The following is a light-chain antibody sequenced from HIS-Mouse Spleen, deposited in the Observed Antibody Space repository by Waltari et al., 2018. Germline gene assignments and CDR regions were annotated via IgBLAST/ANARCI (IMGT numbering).Light chain of an antibody. V-gene: IGLV2-14*03. CDR2: DVS. Sequence: QSALTQPASVSGSPGQSITISCTGTSSDVGGYNYVSWYQQHPGKAPKLMIYDVSNRPSGVSNRFSGSKSGNTASLPISGLQAEDEADYYCSSYTSGSTLVFGGGTKLTVL. CDR3: SSYTSGSTLV. J-gene: IGLJ2*01. CDR1: SSDVGGYNY.